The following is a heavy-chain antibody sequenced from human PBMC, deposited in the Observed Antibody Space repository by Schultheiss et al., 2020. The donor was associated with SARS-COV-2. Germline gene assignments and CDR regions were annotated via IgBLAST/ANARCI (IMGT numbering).Heavy chain of an antibody. CDR3: ARELEPYCSGGSCSDRWFDP. CDR2: ISWNSGSI. V-gene: IGHV3-9*01. D-gene: IGHD2-15*01. J-gene: IGHJ5*02. CDR1: GFTFSSYA. Sequence: SLKISCAASGFTFSSYAMHWVRQAPGKGLEWVSGISWNSGSIGYADSVKGRFTISRDNAKNSLYLQMNSLRAEDTALYYCARELEPYCSGGSCSDRWFDPWGQGTLVTVSS.